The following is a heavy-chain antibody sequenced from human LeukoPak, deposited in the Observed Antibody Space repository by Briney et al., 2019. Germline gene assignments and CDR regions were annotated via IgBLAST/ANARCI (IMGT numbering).Heavy chain of an antibody. CDR1: GFTFSSYS. CDR3: ARDRTVPFFPHNGVSP. Sequence: GGSLRLSCAASGFTFSSYSMNWVRQAPGKGLEWVSYISSSSSTIYYADSVKGRFTISRDNAKNSLYLQMNSLRAEDTAVYYWARDRTVPFFPHNGVSPWGEGTLVTVSS. V-gene: IGHV3-48*01. D-gene: IGHD3-3*02. CDR2: ISSSSSTI. J-gene: IGHJ5*02.